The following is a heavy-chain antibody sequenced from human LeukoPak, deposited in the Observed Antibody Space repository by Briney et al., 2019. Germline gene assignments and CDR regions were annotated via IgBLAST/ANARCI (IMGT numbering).Heavy chain of an antibody. D-gene: IGHD1-26*01. CDR3: ARDWRGSYFPDF. V-gene: IGHV1-18*01. CDR2: ISAYNGNT. Sequence: ASVKVSCKASGYTFTSYGISWVRQAPGQGLEWMGWISAYNGNTKYAQKFQGRVTMTRDTSISTAYMELSRLTSDDTAVYYCARDWRGSYFPDFWGQGTLATVSS. J-gene: IGHJ4*02. CDR1: GYTFTSYG.